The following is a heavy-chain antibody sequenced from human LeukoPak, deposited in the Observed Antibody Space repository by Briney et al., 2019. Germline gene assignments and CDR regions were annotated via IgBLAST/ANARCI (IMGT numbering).Heavy chain of an antibody. CDR1: GYTFTGHS. CDR3: ARVGDEWDAFDI. D-gene: IGHD2-21*01. Sequence: GASVKVSCKASGYTFTGHSMYWVRQAPGQGLEGMGWIKPNSGGTNYAQKFQGRVTMTRDTSISTAYMELSRLRSDDTAVYYCARVGDEWDAFDIWGQGTMVTVSS. V-gene: IGHV1-2*02. J-gene: IGHJ3*02. CDR2: IKPNSGGT.